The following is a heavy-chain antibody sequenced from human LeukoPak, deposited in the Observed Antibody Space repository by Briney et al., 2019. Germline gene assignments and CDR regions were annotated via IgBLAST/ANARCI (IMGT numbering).Heavy chain of an antibody. V-gene: IGHV3-30*18. Sequence: GRSLRLSCAASGFTFSSYGIHWVRQAPGKGLEWVAVISYDGSKKYYADSVKGRFTISRDNYKNTLYLQMNSLAAEDTAVYYCAKFQGDYYDRSGHTRYFDLWGRGTRVTVSS. CDR3: AKFQGDYYDRSGHTRYFDL. J-gene: IGHJ2*01. CDR2: ISYDGSKK. D-gene: IGHD3-22*01. CDR1: GFTFSSYG.